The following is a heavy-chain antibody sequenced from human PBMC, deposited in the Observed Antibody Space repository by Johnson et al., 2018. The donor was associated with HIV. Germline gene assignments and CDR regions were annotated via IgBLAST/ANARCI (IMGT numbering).Heavy chain of an antibody. CDR1: GFTFSSYA. J-gene: IGHJ3*02. CDR3: ARDSEIAARRKRGAFDI. V-gene: IGHV3-30*04. Sequence: QVQLVESGGGVVQPGRSLRLSCAASGFTFSSYAMHWVRQAPGKGLEWVAVISYDGSNKYYADSVKGRFTISRNNSKNTLNLQMNSLRAEDTAVYYCARDSEIAARRKRGAFDIWGQGTMVTVSS. D-gene: IGHD6-6*01. CDR2: ISYDGSNK.